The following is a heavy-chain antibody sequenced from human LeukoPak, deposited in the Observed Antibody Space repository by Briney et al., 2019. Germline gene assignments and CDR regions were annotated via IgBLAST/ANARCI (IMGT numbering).Heavy chain of an antibody. Sequence: GGSLRLSCAASGFTFSTYSMNWVRQAPGKGLEWVSTISHSGGSTYYADSVKGRFTISRDNSKNTLYLQMNSLRAEDTAVYYCARDYGDYGFDYWGQGTLVTVSS. CDR2: ISHSGGST. V-gene: IGHV3-23*01. CDR3: ARDYGDYGFDY. J-gene: IGHJ4*02. CDR1: GFTFSTYS. D-gene: IGHD4-17*01.